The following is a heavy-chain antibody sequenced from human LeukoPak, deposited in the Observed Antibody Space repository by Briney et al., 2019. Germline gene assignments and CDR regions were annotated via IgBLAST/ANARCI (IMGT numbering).Heavy chain of an antibody. CDR2: IYYSGST. CDR1: GGSISSSSYY. Sequence: SETLSLTCTVSGGSISSSSYYWGWIRQPPGKGLEWIGSIYYSGSTYYNPSLKSRVTISVDTSKNQFSLKLSSVTAADTAVYYCARGRTYYYGSGSYYNRLERSWYYFDYWGQGTLVTVSS. J-gene: IGHJ4*02. CDR3: ARGRTYYYGSGSYYNRLERSWYYFDY. D-gene: IGHD3-10*01. V-gene: IGHV4-39*07.